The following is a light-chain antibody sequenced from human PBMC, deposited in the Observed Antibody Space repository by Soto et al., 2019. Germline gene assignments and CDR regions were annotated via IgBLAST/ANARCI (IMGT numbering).Light chain of an antibody. CDR2: DAY. V-gene: IGKV3-11*01. Sequence: IVLTQSPATLSLSPGERATLSFRASRTVNSYLAWYQHKPGQAPRLLIYDAYNRATGVPARFSGSGSGTDFTLTISSLEPEDFAVDYCQQRYGWPSFGQGTKLEIK. CDR3: QQRYGWPS. CDR1: RTVNSY. J-gene: IGKJ2*01.